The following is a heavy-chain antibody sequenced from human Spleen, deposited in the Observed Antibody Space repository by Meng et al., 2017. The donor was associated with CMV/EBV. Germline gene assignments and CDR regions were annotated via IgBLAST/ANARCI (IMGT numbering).Heavy chain of an antibody. Sequence: AASGFTVTSNYMSWVRQAPGKGLEWVSVIYSGGSTYYGDSVKGRLTISRDNSKNTLYLQMNSLRVEDTAVYYCARGGKVGAKSPLGHWGQGTLVTVSS. CDR1: GFTVTSNY. V-gene: IGHV3-66*02. CDR2: IYSGGST. CDR3: ARGGKVGAKSPLGH. D-gene: IGHD1-26*01. J-gene: IGHJ4*02.